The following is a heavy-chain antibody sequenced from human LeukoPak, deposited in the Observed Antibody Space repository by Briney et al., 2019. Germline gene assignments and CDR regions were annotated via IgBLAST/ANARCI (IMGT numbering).Heavy chain of an antibody. CDR2: IYYSGST. Sequence: SETLSLTCTVSGGSISSYYWSWIRQPPGKGLEWIGYIYYSGSTNYNPSLKSRVTISVDTSKNQFSLKLSSVTAADTAVYYCARGRQWLVRGEDDYWGQGTLVTVSS. J-gene: IGHJ4*02. CDR1: GGSISSYY. V-gene: IGHV4-59*01. D-gene: IGHD6-19*01. CDR3: ARGRQWLVRGEDDY.